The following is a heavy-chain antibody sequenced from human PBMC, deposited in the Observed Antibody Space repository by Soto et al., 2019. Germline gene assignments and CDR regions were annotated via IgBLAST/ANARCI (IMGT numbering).Heavy chain of an antibody. D-gene: IGHD2-2*01. CDR1: GGSISSYY. CDR3: ARQTVVPAAMVWWFDP. J-gene: IGHJ5*02. V-gene: IGHV4-59*08. Sequence: SETLSLTYTVSGGSISSYYWSWIRQPPGKGLEWIGYIYYSGSTNYNPSLESRVTISVDTSKNQFSLKLSSVTAADTAVYYCARQTVVPAAMVWWFDPWGQGTLVTVSS. CDR2: IYYSGST.